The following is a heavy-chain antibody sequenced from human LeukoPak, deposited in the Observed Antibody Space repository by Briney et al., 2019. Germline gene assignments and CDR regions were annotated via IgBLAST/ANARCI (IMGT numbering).Heavy chain of an antibody. J-gene: IGHJ4*02. CDR2: INPNGADT. Sequence: ASVKVSFRGSGYTFTVYYMHWGRQAPGQGVEGMGWINPNGADTNYTQKFQGRVTMTRDTSISTAYMALSRLRSDDTALYYCARDFTGLLPPRYSFDYWGQGTLVTVSS. CDR1: GYTFTVYY. D-gene: IGHD2-15*01. V-gene: IGHV1-2*02. CDR3: ARDFTGLLPPRYSFDY.